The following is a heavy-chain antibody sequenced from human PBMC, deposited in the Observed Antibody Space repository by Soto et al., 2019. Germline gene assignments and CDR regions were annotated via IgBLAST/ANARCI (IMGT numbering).Heavy chain of an antibody. CDR2: INHSGST. J-gene: IGHJ6*02. CDR1: GGSISSGGYS. CDR3: ARGKGVRGVIPRYYYYGMDV. D-gene: IGHD3-10*01. V-gene: IGHV4-30-2*01. Sequence: SETLSLTCAVSGGSISSGGYSWGWIRQPPGKGLEWIGYINHSGSTYYNPSLKSRVTISVDTSKNQFSLKLSSVTAADTAVYYCARGKGVRGVIPRYYYYGMDVWGQGTTVTVSS.